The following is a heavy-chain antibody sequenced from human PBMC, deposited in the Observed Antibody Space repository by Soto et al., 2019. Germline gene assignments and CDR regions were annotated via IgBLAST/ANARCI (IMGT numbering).Heavy chain of an antibody. J-gene: IGHJ5*01. CDR2: IYYSGST. Sequence: SETLSLTYTVSGGSISSGGYYWSWIRQHPGKGLEWIGYIYYSGSTYYNPSLKRRVTISVDTSKNQFSLKLSSVTAADTAVYYCASSFGVAAAGAIDSWSRGSLVTVSA. CDR3: ASSFGVAAAGAIDS. D-gene: IGHD6-13*01. V-gene: IGHV4-31*03. CDR1: GGSISSGGYY.